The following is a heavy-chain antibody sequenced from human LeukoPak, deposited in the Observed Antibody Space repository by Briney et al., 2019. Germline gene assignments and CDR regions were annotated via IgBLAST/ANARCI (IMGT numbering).Heavy chain of an antibody. CDR2: IYYSGST. D-gene: IGHD1-26*01. Sequence: SETLSLTCTVSGGSISSGDYYWSWIRQPPGKGLEWIGYIYYSGSTYYNPSLKSRVTISVDTSKNQFSLKLSSVTAADTAVYYCAREGGVGSYSWFDPWGQGTLVTVSS. CDR1: GGSISSGDYY. CDR3: AREGGVGSYSWFDP. J-gene: IGHJ5*02. V-gene: IGHV4-30-4*08.